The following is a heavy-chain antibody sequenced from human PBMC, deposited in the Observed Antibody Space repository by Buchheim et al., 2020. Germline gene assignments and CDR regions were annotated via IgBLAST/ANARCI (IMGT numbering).Heavy chain of an antibody. CDR2: ISSSGSTI. V-gene: IGHV3-48*03. D-gene: IGHD3-9*01. CDR3: ARGRRENYDILSRYCVY. CDR1: GFTFSSYE. Sequence: EVQLVESGGGLVQPGGSLRLSCAASGFTFSSYEMNWVRQAPGKGLEWVSYISSSGSTIYYADSVTGRFTISRDTAKNSLYLQMNSLRAEDTAVYYCARGRRENYDILSRYCVYWGQGT. J-gene: IGHJ4*02.